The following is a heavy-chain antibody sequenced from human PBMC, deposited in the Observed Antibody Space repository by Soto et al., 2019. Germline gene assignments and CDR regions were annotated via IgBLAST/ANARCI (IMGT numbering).Heavy chain of an antibody. CDR1: GGSISSYY. Sequence: SETLSLTCTVSGGSISSYYRSWIRQPAGKGLEWIGRIYISGSTNYNPSLKSRVTMSVDTSKNQFSLKLSSVTAADTAVYYCAREFIVATTRWFDYWGQGTLVTVSS. CDR3: AREFIVATTRWFDY. V-gene: IGHV4-4*07. J-gene: IGHJ4*02. CDR2: IYISGST. D-gene: IGHD5-12*01.